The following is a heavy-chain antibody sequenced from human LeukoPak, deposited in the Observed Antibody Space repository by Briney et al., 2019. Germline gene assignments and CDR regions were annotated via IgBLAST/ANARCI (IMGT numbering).Heavy chain of an antibody. CDR1: ASTCALYD. J-gene: IGHJ4*02. CDR2: INPSDGRT. Sequence: ASMKVSCKASASTCALYDNTWVRLAPGQGLEWMGIINPSDGRTSYAQEFQDRVILTSDTSARTVYMELRSLRFEDKAEYYCATENGSDSSGWSHFDYWGQGTLVIVSS. V-gene: IGHV1-46*01. CDR3: ATENGSDSSGWSHFDY. D-gene: IGHD6-19*01.